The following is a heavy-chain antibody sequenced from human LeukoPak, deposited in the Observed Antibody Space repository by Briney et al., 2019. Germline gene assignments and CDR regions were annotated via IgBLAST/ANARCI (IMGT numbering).Heavy chain of an antibody. CDR3: SRRLDY. J-gene: IGHJ4*02. Sequence: PGGSLRLSCAASGSPLSAPWMEWVRHAPGKGREWVANIKRDGSEKHYADSLKGRFTISRDNAKNSFFLQMNGLRVEDTAVYYCSRRLDYWGQGALVTVSS. CDR1: GSPLSAPW. CDR2: IKRDGSEK. V-gene: IGHV3-7*01.